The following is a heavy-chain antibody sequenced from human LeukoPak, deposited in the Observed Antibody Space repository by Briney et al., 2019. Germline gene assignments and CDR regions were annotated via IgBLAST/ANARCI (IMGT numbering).Heavy chain of an antibody. V-gene: IGHV3-21*04. Sequence: GGSLRLSCAASGFTLSSYTMNRVRQAPGKGLEWVSSISSSSTYIYYADSVKGRFTISRDNAKNSLYLQMNSLRAEDTAVYYCARGDYGGDYFDYWGQGTLVTVSS. CDR3: ARGDYGGDYFDY. CDR1: GFTLSSYT. J-gene: IGHJ4*02. D-gene: IGHD4-23*01. CDR2: ISSSSTYI.